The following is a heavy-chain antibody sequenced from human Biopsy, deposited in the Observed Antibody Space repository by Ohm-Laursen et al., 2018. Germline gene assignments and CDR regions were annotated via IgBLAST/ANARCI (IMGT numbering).Heavy chain of an antibody. CDR2: INHSGST. V-gene: IGHV4-34*01. Sequence: TLSLTCAVSGWSFSGTYWSWIRQTPGKGLEWIGEINHSGSTKYNPSFESRVTISVDTSKNQFSLNLFSVTAADAARYFCARGEYYAYWSGARKLNYFDYWGQGTLVIVSS. CDR3: ARGEYYAYWSGARKLNYFDY. D-gene: IGHD3-3*01. J-gene: IGHJ4*02. CDR1: GWSFSGTY.